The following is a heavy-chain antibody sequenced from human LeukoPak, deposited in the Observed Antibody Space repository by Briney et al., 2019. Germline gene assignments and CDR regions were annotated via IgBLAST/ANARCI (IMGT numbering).Heavy chain of an antibody. J-gene: IGHJ4*02. CDR2: IQYDGIDK. Sequence: GGSLRLSCLASGFTFTHFGMHWVRQARGKGLEWVTFIQYDGIDKYYADSVKGRFSISRDDSKNTIYLQMNSLKPEDTAVYYCAKIVGSGSRTFWGQGTLVIVSS. CDR1: GFTFTHFG. D-gene: IGHD1-26*01. V-gene: IGHV3-30*02. CDR3: AKIVGSGSRTF.